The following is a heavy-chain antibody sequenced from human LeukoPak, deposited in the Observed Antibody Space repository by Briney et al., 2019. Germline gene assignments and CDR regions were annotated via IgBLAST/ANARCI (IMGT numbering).Heavy chain of an antibody. J-gene: IGHJ5*01. CDR1: TFTFSSYA. Sequence: PGRSLRLSCAASTFTFSSYAMSWVPQAPGKGLEWVSAITAGADTTYYADSVQGRFTISRDNSKNTLFLQMSGLRAEDTAVYCCARGAYGDYDSWGQGTLVTVSS. CDR2: ITAGADTT. V-gene: IGHV3-23*01. D-gene: IGHD4-17*01. CDR3: ARGAYGDYDS.